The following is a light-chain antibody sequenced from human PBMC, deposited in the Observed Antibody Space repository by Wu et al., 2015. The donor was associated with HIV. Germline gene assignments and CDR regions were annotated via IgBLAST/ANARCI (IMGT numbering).Light chain of an antibody. V-gene: IGKV1-27*01. CDR3: QQHSSIPFS. CDR2: AAS. Sequence: DIQMTQSPYSLSASVGDTVTITCRASQDITNSLAWYQQKPGKVPKLLISAASTLQSGVPSRFSGSGYGTEFTLTISGLQPEDFAIYYCQQHSSIPFSFGQGTRLDIK. CDR1: QDITNS. J-gene: IGKJ2*03.